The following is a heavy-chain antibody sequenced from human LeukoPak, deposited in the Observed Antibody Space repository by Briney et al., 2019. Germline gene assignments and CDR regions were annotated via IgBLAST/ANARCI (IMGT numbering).Heavy chain of an antibody. CDR3: ARGGYSYGPTRDYYYYGMDV. V-gene: IGHV1-69*13. J-gene: IGHJ6*02. CDR1: GGTFSSYA. CDR2: IIPIFGTA. Sequence: ASVKVSCKASGGTFSSYAISWVRQAPGQGLEWMGGIIPIFGTANYAQKFQGRVTITADESTSTASMELSSLRSEDTAVYYCARGGYSYGPTRDYYYYGMDVWGQGTTVTVSS. D-gene: IGHD5-18*01.